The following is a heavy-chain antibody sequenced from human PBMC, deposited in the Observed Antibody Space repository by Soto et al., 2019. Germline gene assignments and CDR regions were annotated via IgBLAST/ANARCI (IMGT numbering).Heavy chain of an antibody. CDR2: IIPILGIA. CDR3: ARERRGAGGH. Sequence: QVQLVQSGAEVKKPGSSVKVSCKASGGTFSSYTISWVRQAPGQGLEWMGRIIPILGIANYAQKFQGRVTTTADKCTSPAYLELRSLSSEDTAVYDCARERRGAGGHWDQGTLVTVSS. J-gene: IGHJ4*02. D-gene: IGHD2-8*02. CDR1: GGTFSSYT. V-gene: IGHV1-69*08.